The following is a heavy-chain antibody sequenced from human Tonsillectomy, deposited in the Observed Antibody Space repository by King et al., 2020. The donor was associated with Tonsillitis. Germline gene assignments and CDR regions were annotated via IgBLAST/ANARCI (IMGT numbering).Heavy chain of an antibody. D-gene: IGHD1-26*01. CDR2: IIPSGGST. Sequence: QLVQSGAEVKKPGASVKVSCKASGYTFTSYYMHWVRQAPGQGLEWMGIIIPSGGSTTYAQRFQGRVTMTRDTSTSTVYMELSSLRSEDTAVYYCARAGGSYRGYFDYWGQGTLVTVSS. J-gene: IGHJ4*02. CDR3: ARAGGSYRGYFDY. CDR1: GYTFTSYY. V-gene: IGHV1-46*01.